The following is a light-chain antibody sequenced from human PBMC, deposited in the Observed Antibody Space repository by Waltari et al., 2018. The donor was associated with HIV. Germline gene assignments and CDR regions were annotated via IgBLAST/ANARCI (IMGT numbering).Light chain of an antibody. CDR3: AAWDDSLSGWV. CDR1: GSTIGGNY. J-gene: IGLJ3*02. CDR2: RNN. Sequence: VLPRPPSAFGDPGQRVTISCSGSGSTIGGNYVSWDHQLPGTAPKILIYRNNQGPSGVPDRFSGAKFGTSASLVISGRRSDDEADYYCAAWDDSLSGWVFGAGTKLTVL. V-gene: IGLV1-47*01.